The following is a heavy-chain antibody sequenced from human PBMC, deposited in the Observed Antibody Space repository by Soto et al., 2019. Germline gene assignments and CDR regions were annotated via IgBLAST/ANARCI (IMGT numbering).Heavy chain of an antibody. CDR3: ARAVTGTINWFDP. D-gene: IGHD1-7*01. V-gene: IGHV1-69*13. CDR1: GGTFSSYA. CDR2: IIPIFGTA. Sequence: SVKVSCKASGGTFSSYAISWVRQAPGQGLEWMGGIIPIFGTANYAQKFQGRVTITADESTSTAYMELSSLRSEDTAVYYCARAVTGTINWFDPWGQGTLVTVSS. J-gene: IGHJ5*02.